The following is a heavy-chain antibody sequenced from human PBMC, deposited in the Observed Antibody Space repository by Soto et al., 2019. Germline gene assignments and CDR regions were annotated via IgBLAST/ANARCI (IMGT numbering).Heavy chain of an antibody. J-gene: IGHJ6*02. D-gene: IGHD1-1*01. CDR2: IIPLFQTA. CDR1: GGTFGNFT. Sequence: QVQLVQSGAEVKKPGSSVKVSCKASGGTFGNFTISWVRQAPGQGPEWMGGIIPLFQTANYALKFQGRVKITADESTSTAYMELTSLRSEDTAVYYCARWSHWNPLYYSGMDVWGQGTTVIFSS. CDR3: ARWSHWNPLYYSGMDV. V-gene: IGHV1-69*01.